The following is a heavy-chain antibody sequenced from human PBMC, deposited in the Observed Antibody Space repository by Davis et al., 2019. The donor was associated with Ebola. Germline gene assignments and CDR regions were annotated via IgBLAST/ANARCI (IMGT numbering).Heavy chain of an antibody. D-gene: IGHD1-26*01. CDR2: ISSSSSYI. V-gene: IGHV3-21*01. J-gene: IGHJ6*02. CDR1: GFTFSSYS. CDR3: ARLGLYGGRLGGLDV. Sequence: GGSLRLSCAASGFTFSSYSMNWVRQAPGKWLEWVSSISSSSSYIYYADSVKGRFTISRDNAKNSLYLQMNSLRAEDTAVYYCARLGLYGGRLGGLDVWGQGTTVTVSS.